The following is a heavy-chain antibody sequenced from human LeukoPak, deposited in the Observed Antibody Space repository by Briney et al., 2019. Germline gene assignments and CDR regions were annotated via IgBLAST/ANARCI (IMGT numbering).Heavy chain of an antibody. CDR2: ISSSSSYI. J-gene: IGHJ3*02. V-gene: IGHV3-21*01. CDR3: AREGTVTLGFAFDI. Sequence: GGSLRLSCAASGFTFSSYSMNWVRQAPGKGLEGVSSISSSSSYIYYADSVKGRFTISRDNAKNSLYLQMNSLRAEDTAVYYCAREGTVTLGFAFDIWGQGTMVTVSS. D-gene: IGHD4-17*01. CDR1: GFTFSSYS.